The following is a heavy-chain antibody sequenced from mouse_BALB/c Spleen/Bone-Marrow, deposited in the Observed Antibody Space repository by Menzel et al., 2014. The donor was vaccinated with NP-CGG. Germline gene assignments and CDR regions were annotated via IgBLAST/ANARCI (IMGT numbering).Heavy chain of an antibody. CDR3: VKGVYGNPFAY. CDR2: ISCYNGAT. CDR1: GYSFTGYY. Sequence: LVKTGASVKISCKASGYSFTGYYMHWVKQSHGKSLEWIGYISCYNGATSYNQKFKGKATFTVDTSSSTAYMQFNRLTSEDSAVYYCVKGVYGNPFAYWGQGTLVTVSA. D-gene: IGHD2-1*01. V-gene: IGHV1S34*01. J-gene: IGHJ3*01.